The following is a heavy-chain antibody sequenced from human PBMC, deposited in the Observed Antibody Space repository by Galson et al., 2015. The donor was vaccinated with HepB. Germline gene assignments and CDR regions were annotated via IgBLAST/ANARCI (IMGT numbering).Heavy chain of an antibody. Sequence: SLRLSCAASGFTFSSYWMSWVRQAPGKGLEWVANIKQDGSEKYYVDSVKGRFTISRDNAKNSLYLQMNSLRAEDTAVYYCARDTEWATRVARVDYWGQGTLVTVSS. V-gene: IGHV3-7*03. J-gene: IGHJ4*02. CDR1: GFTFSSYW. CDR3: ARDTEWATRVARVDY. CDR2: IKQDGSEK. D-gene: IGHD3-3*01.